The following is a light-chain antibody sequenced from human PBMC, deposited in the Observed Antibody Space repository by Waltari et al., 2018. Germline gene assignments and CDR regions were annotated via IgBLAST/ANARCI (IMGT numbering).Light chain of an antibody. CDR1: RSNLGAPYA. CDR3: QSYDNSLSAWV. CDR2: ANS. V-gene: IGLV1-40*01. J-gene: IGLJ3*02. Sequence: QSALTQPPSVAGAPGQRVTLPCTGSRSNLGAPYAVQMYQQFPGTAPTLLLYANSDRPSGVPDRFSGSKSGTSASLAITGLQAEDEADYYCQSYDNSLSAWVFGGGTKLTVL.